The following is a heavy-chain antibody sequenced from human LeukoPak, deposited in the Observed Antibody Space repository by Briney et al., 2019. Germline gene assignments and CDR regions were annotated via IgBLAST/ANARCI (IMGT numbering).Heavy chain of an antibody. Sequence: KPGESLKISCKGSGYSFSNCWIAWVRQMPGKGLEWMGIIYPDDSNTRYSPSFQGQVTISADKSISIASLQWSSLKASDTAMYYCARTNLWFGELDAFDIWGQGTLVTVSS. J-gene: IGHJ3*02. CDR3: ARTNLWFGELDAFDI. CDR2: IYPDDSNT. D-gene: IGHD3-10*01. CDR1: GYSFSNCW. V-gene: IGHV5-51*03.